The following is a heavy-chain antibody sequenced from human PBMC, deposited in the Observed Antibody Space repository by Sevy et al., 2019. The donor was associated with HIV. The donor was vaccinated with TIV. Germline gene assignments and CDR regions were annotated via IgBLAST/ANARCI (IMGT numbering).Heavy chain of an antibody. Sequence: SETLSLTCTVSGGSISSYYWSWIRQPPGKGLEWIGYIYYSGSTNYNPSLKSRVTISVDTSKNQFSLKLSSVTAADTAVYYCARGLYSSSLSYYYHYYMDVWGKGTTVTVSS. V-gene: IGHV4-59*01. CDR2: IYYSGST. CDR1: GGSISSYY. J-gene: IGHJ6*03. CDR3: ARGLYSSSLSYYYHYYMDV. D-gene: IGHD6-6*01.